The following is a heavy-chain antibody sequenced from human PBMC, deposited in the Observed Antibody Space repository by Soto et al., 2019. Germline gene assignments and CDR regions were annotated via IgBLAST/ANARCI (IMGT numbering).Heavy chain of an antibody. CDR2: ISGSGGST. D-gene: IGHD3-16*01. V-gene: IGHV3-23*01. J-gene: IGHJ4*02. Sequence: GGSLRLSCAASGFTFSSYAMSWVRQAPGKGLEWVSAISGSGGSTYYADSVKGRFTISRDNSKNTLYLQMNSLRAEDTAVYYCAKDSNLYDYIWGSFPDYWGQGTLVTVSS. CDR3: AKDSNLYDYIWGSFPDY. CDR1: GFTFSSYA.